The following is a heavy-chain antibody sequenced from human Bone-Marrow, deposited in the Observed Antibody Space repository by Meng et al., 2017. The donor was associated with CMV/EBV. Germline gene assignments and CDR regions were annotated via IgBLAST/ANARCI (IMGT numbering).Heavy chain of an antibody. D-gene: IGHD1-26*01. CDR1: GGSISSYY. CDR2: IYYSGST. J-gene: IGHJ6*02. V-gene: IGHV4-59*01. Sequence: SETLSLTCTVSGGSISSYYWSWIRQPPGKGLEWIGYIYYSGSTNYNPSLKSRVTIPVDTSKNQFSLKLSSVTAADTAVYYCARDSTRQADYYGMDVWGQGTMVTVSS. CDR3: ARDSTRQADYYGMDV.